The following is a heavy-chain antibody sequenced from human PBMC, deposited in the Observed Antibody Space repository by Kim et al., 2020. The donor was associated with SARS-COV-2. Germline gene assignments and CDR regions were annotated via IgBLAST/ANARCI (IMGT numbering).Heavy chain of an antibody. CDR3: AREAVRHSGYSRFVY. D-gene: IGHD3-22*01. CDR1: GYTFTSYY. V-gene: IGHV1-46*01. Sequence: ASVKVSCKASGYTFTSYYMHWVRQAPGQGLEWMGIINPSGGSTSYAQKFQGRVTMTRDTSTSTVYMELSSLRSEDTAVYYCAREAVRHSGYSRFVYWGQGTLVTVSS. J-gene: IGHJ4*02. CDR2: INPSGGST.